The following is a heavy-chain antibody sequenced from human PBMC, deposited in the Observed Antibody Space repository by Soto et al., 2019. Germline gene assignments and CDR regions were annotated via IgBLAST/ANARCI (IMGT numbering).Heavy chain of an antibody. V-gene: IGHV4-39*01. CDR3: SRLAGLATHSYYFDF. D-gene: IGHD3-9*01. CDR1: DDSINSDKYY. CDR2: IYYRGNA. J-gene: IGHJ4*02. Sequence: SETLSLTCSVSDDSINSDKYYCGRIRHPPSKGLEWIGRIYYRGNAYYNPSLQTPVTISLDKSKSQFSPKLNSVTAADSAVYFCSRLAGLATHSYYFDFWGPGALVTVSS.